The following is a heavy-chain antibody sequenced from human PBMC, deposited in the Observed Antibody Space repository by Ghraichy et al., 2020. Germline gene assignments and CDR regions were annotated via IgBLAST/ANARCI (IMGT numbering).Heavy chain of an antibody. Sequence: GGSLRLSCAASGFTFSSYAMSWVRQAPGKGLEWVSAISGSGGSTYYADSVKGRFTISRDNSKNTLYLQMNSLRAEDTAVYYCAKGGGSYGSGSYPFDYWGQGTLVTVSS. D-gene: IGHD3-10*01. CDR1: GFTFSSYA. J-gene: IGHJ4*02. CDR2: ISGSGGST. V-gene: IGHV3-23*01. CDR3: AKGGGSYGSGSYPFDY.